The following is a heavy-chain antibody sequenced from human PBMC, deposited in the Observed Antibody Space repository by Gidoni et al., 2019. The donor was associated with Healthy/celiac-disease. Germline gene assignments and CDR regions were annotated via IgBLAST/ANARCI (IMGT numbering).Heavy chain of an antibody. CDR2: INHSGST. CDR1: GGSFSGYY. J-gene: IGHJ4*02. CDR3: AREGYSGPAYFDY. D-gene: IGHD5-12*01. Sequence: QVQLQPWGAGLLKPSETLSLTCAVYGGSFSGYYCSWIRSPPGKGLEWIGEINHSGSTNYNPSLKSRVTISVDTSKNQFSRKLSSVTAADTAVYYCAREGYSGPAYFDYWGQGTLVTVSS. V-gene: IGHV4-34*01.